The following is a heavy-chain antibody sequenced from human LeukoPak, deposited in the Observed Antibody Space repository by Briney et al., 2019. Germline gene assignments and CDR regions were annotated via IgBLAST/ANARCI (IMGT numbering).Heavy chain of an antibody. V-gene: IGHV4-59*01. J-gene: IGHJ4*02. Sequence: MPSETLSLTCTVSGGSISSYYWSWIRQPPGKGLEWIGYIYYSGSTNYNPSLKSRVTISVDTSKNQFSLKLSSVTAADTAVYYCARNGNWGTFDYWGQGTLVTVSS. CDR2: IYYSGST. CDR1: GGSISSYY. D-gene: IGHD7-27*01. CDR3: ARNGNWGTFDY.